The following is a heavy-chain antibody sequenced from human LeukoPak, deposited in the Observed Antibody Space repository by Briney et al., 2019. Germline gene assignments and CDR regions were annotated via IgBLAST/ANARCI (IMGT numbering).Heavy chain of an antibody. CDR1: GGTFSSYA. CDR2: IIPIFGTA. Sequence: ASVKVSCKASGGTFSSYAISWVRQAPGQGLEWMGGIIPIFGTANYAQKFQGRVTITADESTSTAYMELSSLRSEDTAVYYCARHGPRVSRFFSSWPYFDYWGQGTLVTVSS. V-gene: IGHV1-69*13. CDR3: ARHGPRVSRFFSSWPYFDY. D-gene: IGHD6-13*01. J-gene: IGHJ4*02.